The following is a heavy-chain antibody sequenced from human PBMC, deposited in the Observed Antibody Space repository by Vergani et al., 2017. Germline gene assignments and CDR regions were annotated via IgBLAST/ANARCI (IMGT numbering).Heavy chain of an antibody. CDR1: GFTFNQYG. Sequence: QVQLVESGGGVVEPGRSLRLSCAASGFTFNQYGMPWVRQAPGKGLEWVAVTGYDGNNKQYADSVKGRFTISIDNSKSTMYLQMNSLRDEDTGLYYCSRDLRLLYNRFDPWGQGTLVTVSS. D-gene: IGHD1-14*01. J-gene: IGHJ5*02. V-gene: IGHV3-33*01. CDR3: SRDLRLLYNRFDP. CDR2: TGYDGNNK.